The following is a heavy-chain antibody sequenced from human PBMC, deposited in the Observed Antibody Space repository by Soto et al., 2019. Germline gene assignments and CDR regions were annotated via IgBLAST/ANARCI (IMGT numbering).Heavy chain of an antibody. CDR2: INHSGST. J-gene: IGHJ4*02. Sequence: QVQLQQWGAGLLKPSETLSLTCAVYGGSFSGYYWSWIRQPPGKGLEWIGEINHSGSTNYNPSLKSRVTISVDTSKNQFSLKLSSVTAADTAVYYCASVCSGGSCYPIPYWGQGTLVTVSS. V-gene: IGHV4-34*01. D-gene: IGHD2-15*01. CDR3: ASVCSGGSCYPIPY. CDR1: GGSFSGYY.